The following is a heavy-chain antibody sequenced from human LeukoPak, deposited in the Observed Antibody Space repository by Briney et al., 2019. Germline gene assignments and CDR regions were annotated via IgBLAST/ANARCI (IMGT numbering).Heavy chain of an antibody. CDR2: IYSGGST. V-gene: IGHV3-66*01. D-gene: IGHD4-17*01. CDR1: GFTVSSNY. CDR3: ARVDGDYGTDAFDI. Sequence: GGSLRLSCAASGFTVSSNYMSWVRQAPGKGLEWVSVIYSGGSTYYADSVKGRFTISRDNSKNTLYLQMNSLRAEDTAVYYCARVDGDYGTDAFDIWGQGTMVTVSS. J-gene: IGHJ3*02.